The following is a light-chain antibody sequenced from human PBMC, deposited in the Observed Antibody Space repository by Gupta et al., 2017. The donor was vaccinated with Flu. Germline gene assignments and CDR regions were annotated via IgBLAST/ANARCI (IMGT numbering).Light chain of an antibody. CDR3: QQDDCLPYT. CDR2: DAS. V-gene: IGKV1-33*01. CDR1: QAITNS. J-gene: IGKJ2*01. Sequence: DIQMTQSPSSLSASVGDRVTITCQASQAITNSLAWYQQRPGKAPKLLIYDASTLETGVPSRFSGSGSGTDFTLTISSLQPEDIGTYYCQQDDCLPYTFGQGTQMEVK.